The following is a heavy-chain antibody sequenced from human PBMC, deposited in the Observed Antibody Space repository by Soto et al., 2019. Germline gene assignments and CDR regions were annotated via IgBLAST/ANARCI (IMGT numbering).Heavy chain of an antibody. CDR3: AKGRGDSSGYYSYYYYGMDV. CDR2: ISGSGGST. J-gene: IGHJ6*02. CDR1: GVPCSSYT. Sequence: GGALRLCCVAFGVPCSSYTMSWVRPAPGKGLEWVSAISGSGGSTYYADSVKGRFTISRDNSKNTLYLQMNSLRAEDTAVYYCAKGRGDSSGYYSYYYYGMDVWGQGTTVTVSS. V-gene: IGHV3-23*01. D-gene: IGHD3-22*01.